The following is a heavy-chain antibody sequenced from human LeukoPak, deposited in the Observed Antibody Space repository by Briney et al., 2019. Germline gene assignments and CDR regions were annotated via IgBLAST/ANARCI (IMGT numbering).Heavy chain of an antibody. CDR2: ISGSGGNT. J-gene: IGHJ3*02. Sequence: GGSLRLSCAASGFTFSSYAMTWVRQAPGKGLEWVSGISGSGGNTYYTDSVRGRLSISRDNSKNTLYLQMNSLRAEDTALYYCARDEGRPTDAFDIWGQGTMVTVSS. CDR1: GFTFSSYA. V-gene: IGHV3-23*01. CDR3: ARDEGRPTDAFDI.